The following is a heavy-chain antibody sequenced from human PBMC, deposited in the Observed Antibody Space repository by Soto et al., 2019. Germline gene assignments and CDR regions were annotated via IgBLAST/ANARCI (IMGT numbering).Heavy chain of an antibody. CDR1: GFTFSSYA. J-gene: IGHJ4*02. CDR3: ARDYYDILTGGCVY. Sequence: QVQLVESGGGVVQPGRSLRLSCAASGFTFSSYAMHWVRQAPGKGLEWVAVISYDGSNKYYADYVQGRFTISRDNSKNTLYLQMNSLRAEDTAVYYCARDYYDILTGGCVYWGQGTLVTVSS. V-gene: IGHV3-30-3*01. CDR2: ISYDGSNK. D-gene: IGHD3-9*01.